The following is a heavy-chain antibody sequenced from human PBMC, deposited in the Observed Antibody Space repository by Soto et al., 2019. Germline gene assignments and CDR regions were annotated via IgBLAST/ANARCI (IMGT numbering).Heavy chain of an antibody. J-gene: IGHJ4*02. V-gene: IGHV3-7*05. D-gene: IGHD1-26*01. Sequence: EVQLVESGGGLVQPGGSMRLSGAASGFTFSSDWMSWVRQAPGKGLEWVANIKQDGSEKYYVDSVKGRFTISRDNAKNSLYLQMNSLRAEAAAVDYCGRDVGQWELLGFDYWGQGTLVTVSS. CDR1: GFTFSSDW. CDR3: GRDVGQWELLGFDY. CDR2: IKQDGSEK.